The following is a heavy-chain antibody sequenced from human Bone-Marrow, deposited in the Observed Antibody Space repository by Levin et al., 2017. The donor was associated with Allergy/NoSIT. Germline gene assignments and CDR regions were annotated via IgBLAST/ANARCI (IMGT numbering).Heavy chain of an antibody. J-gene: IGHJ4*02. CDR3: ARGPPSIVPGTLSFDR. Sequence: PSETLSLTCSVSGDGISSGEYFWSWIRQSPATGLEWIGYTYHTGSPQYNPSLESRVTITVAASKNLFSLKLTSVTAADTAVYYCARGPPSIVPGTLSFDRWGQGTLVTVSS. CDR2: TYHTGSP. D-gene: IGHD1-7*01. V-gene: IGHV4-31*03. CDR1: GDGISSGEYF.